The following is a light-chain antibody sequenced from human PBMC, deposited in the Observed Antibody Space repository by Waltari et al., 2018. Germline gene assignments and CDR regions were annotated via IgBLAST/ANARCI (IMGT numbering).Light chain of an antibody. CDR1: SPDVGNYNI. V-gene: IGLV2-23*01. CDR2: EGE. J-gene: IGLJ2*01. CDR3: CSYAVSSTFMI. Sequence: QSALTQPASVSGSPGQSITISCTGTSPDVGNYNIVFWCQHHPGKAPELLIYEGEKRPSGVCGGFLGSTSDEAASLTISGLEADDEVVYYCCSYAVSSTFMIFGGGTQLTVL.